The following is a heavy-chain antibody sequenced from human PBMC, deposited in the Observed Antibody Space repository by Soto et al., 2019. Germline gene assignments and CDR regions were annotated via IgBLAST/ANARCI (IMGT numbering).Heavy chain of an antibody. V-gene: IGHV4-59*01. CDR2: IYYSGST. CDR3: ARGWYCSGGSCSFFDF. CDR1: GGSISSYY. J-gene: IGHJ4*02. Sequence: QVQLQESGPGLVKPSETLSLTCTVSGGSISSYYWSWIRQPPGKGLEWIGYIYYSGSTNYNPSLTSRGTISVDTSKNPYSLKLSSVTAADTAVYYCARGWYCSGGSCSFFDFLGQGTLVTVSS. D-gene: IGHD2-15*01.